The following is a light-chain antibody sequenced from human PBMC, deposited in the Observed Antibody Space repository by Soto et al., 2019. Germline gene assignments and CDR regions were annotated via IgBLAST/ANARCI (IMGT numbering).Light chain of an antibody. CDR2: DAS. V-gene: IGKV1-5*01. CDR3: QQYNNYPRT. CDR1: ESIRTW. Sequence: DIQMTPSPSTLSASIVDRVTITCRASESIRTWLAWYQHKPGKAPKFLIYDASSLESGVPSRFSGSGSGTEFTLTISNLQPDDFATYFCQQYNNYPRTFGQGTKVDIK. J-gene: IGKJ1*01.